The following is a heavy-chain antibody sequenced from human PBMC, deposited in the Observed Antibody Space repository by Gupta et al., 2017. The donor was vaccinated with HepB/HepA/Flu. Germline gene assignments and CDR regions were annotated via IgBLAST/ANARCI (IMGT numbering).Heavy chain of an antibody. Sequence: EVQLVESGGGLVQPGGSMKLSCAPSGFTFSGSAMHWVRQASGKGLELFGRIRDKANSYATAYAASVKGRFTISRDDSENTAYLQMNSLKTEDTAMYYCTTAESGYVDYWGQGTLVTVSS. V-gene: IGHV3-73*01. CDR2: IRDKANSYAT. J-gene: IGHJ4*02. CDR3: TTAESGYVDY. CDR1: GFTFSGSA. D-gene: IGHD1-26*01.